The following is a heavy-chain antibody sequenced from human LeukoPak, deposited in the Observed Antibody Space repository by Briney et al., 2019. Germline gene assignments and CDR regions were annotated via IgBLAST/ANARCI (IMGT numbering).Heavy chain of an antibody. V-gene: IGHV3-23*01. CDR3: AKDGGVWFGESNDH. D-gene: IGHD3-10*01. CDR1: GFTFSSSA. Sequence: GGSLRLSCAASGFTFSSSAMSWVRQAPGKGLEWVSSISGSGSGGSTYYADSVKGRFTISRDNSKNTLYLQMNSLRVEDTAVYYCAKDGGVWFGESNDHWGQGTLVTVSS. CDR2: ISGSGSGGST. J-gene: IGHJ4*02.